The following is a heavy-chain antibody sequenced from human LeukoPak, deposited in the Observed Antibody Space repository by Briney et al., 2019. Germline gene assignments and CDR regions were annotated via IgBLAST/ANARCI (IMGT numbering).Heavy chain of an antibody. CDR2: IWYDGSNK. V-gene: IGHV3-33*01. D-gene: IGHD6-6*01. CDR3: ARDIGAARAAGAFDI. Sequence: GGSLRLSCAASGFTFSSYGMHWVCQAPGKGLEWVAVIWYDGSNKYYADSVKGRFTISRDNSKNTLYLQMNSLRAEDTAVYYCARDIGAARAAGAFDIWGQGTMVTVSS. CDR1: GFTFSSYG. J-gene: IGHJ3*02.